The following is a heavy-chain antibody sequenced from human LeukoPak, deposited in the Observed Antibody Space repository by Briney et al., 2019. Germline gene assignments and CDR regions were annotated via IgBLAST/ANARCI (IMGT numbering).Heavy chain of an antibody. CDR2: ISYDGSNK. Sequence: GGSLRLSCAASGFTFSSYAMHWVRQAPGKGLEWVAVISYDGSNKYYADSVKGRFTISRDNSKNTLYLQMNSLRAEDTAVYYCAKDPSYGYGFINYWGQGTLVTVSS. D-gene: IGHD5-18*01. CDR3: AKDPSYGYGFINY. V-gene: IGHV3-30-3*01. J-gene: IGHJ4*02. CDR1: GFTFSSYA.